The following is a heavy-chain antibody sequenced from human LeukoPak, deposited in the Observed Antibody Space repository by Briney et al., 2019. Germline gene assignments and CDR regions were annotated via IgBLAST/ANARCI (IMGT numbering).Heavy chain of an antibody. D-gene: IGHD5-12*01. Sequence: ASVKVSCKASGFSFPNYGINWVRQAPGQGLEWMGWISAYNGNTNYAQKLQGRVTITRDTSASTAYMDLSSLRSEDVAVYYCARDVSVATYYFDYWGQGTLVTVSS. CDR1: GFSFPNYG. V-gene: IGHV1-18*03. CDR3: ARDVSVATYYFDY. CDR2: ISAYNGNT. J-gene: IGHJ4*02.